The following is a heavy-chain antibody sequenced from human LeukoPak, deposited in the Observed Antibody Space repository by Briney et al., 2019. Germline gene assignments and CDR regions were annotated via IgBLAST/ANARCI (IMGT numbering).Heavy chain of an antibody. D-gene: IGHD3-22*01. CDR2: IYHSGST. Sequence: SQTLSLTCAVSGGSISSGGYSWRWIRQPPGTGLEWIGYIYHSGSTYYNPSLKSRVTISVDRSKNQFSLKLSSVTAADTAVYYCARARSGYYYYFDYWGQGTLVTVSS. CDR1: GGSISSGGYS. CDR3: ARARSGYYYYFDY. V-gene: IGHV4-30-2*01. J-gene: IGHJ4*02.